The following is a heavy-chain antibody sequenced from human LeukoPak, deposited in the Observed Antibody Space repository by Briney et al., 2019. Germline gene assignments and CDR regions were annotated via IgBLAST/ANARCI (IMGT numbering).Heavy chain of an antibody. CDR1: GGSISSTSYY. D-gene: IGHD3-22*01. CDR3: ARVGVYDSSRRQFDY. Sequence: SETLSLTCTVSGGSISSTSYYWGWIRQPPGKGLEWIGSIYYRGSTYYNPSLKSRVTISVDTSKNQFSLKLTSVTAADTAVYYCARVGVYDSSRRQFDYWGQGTLVTVSS. J-gene: IGHJ4*02. CDR2: IYYRGST. V-gene: IGHV4-39*07.